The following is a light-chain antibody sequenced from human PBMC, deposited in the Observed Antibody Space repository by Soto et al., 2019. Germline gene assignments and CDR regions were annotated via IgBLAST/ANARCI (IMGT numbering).Light chain of an antibody. J-gene: IGLJ1*01. CDR3: NSYTRFSTYA. V-gene: IGLV2-14*01. CDR2: EVS. CDR1: SSDVGLYDF. Sequence: QSALTQPASVSGSPGQSITISCTGASSDVGLYDFVSWYQHHPGKAPKLLIFEVSCRPSGVSSRFSGSKSGNTASLTISGLQAEDEADYYCNSYTRFSTYAFGTGTKVTVL.